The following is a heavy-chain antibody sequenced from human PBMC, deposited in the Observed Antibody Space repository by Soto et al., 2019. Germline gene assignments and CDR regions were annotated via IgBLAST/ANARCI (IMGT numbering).Heavy chain of an antibody. CDR2: ISYDGSNK. CDR3: AKDNPKNGDYEYYFDY. Sequence: GGSLRLSCAASVFTFSSYGMHWVRQAPGKGLEWVAVISYDGSNKYYADSVKGRFTISRDNSKNTLYLQTNSLRAEDTAVYYCAKDNPKNGDYEYYFDYWGQGTLVTVSS. V-gene: IGHV3-30*18. CDR1: VFTFSSYG. D-gene: IGHD4-17*01. J-gene: IGHJ4*02.